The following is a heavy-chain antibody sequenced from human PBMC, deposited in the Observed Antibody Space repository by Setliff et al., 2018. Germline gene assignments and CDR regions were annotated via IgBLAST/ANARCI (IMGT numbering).Heavy chain of an antibody. Sequence: NPSETLSLTCTVSGGSVRGYYWSWIRQPPGKGLEWIGYMYYSGDTNYNPSLKSRVTISVDTSKTQFSLELGSVTAADTAVYYCARLPPLHTPMALTFDYWGQGILVTVSS. CDR3: ARLPPLHTPMALTFDY. CDR1: GGSVRGYY. V-gene: IGHV4-59*08. CDR2: MYYSGDT. J-gene: IGHJ4*02. D-gene: IGHD5-18*01.